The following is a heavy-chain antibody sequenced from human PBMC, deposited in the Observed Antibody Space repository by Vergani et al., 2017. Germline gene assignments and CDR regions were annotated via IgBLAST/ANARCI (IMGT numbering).Heavy chain of an antibody. CDR1: GGSFSGYY. Sequence: QVQLQQWGAGLLKPSETLSLTCAVYGGSFSGYYWSWIRQPPGKGLEWIGYIYYSGSTNYNPSLKSRVTISVDTSKNQFSLKLSSVTAADTAVYYCARDYYGEMDYWGQGTLVTVSS. CDR3: ARDYYGEMDY. J-gene: IGHJ4*02. D-gene: IGHD4-17*01. CDR2: IYYSGST. V-gene: IGHV4-34*11.